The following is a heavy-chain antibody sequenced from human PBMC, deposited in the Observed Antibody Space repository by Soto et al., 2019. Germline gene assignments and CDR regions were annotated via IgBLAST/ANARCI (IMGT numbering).Heavy chain of an antibody. D-gene: IGHD1-26*01. CDR3: AREDTNSGSYQYHSYGMDV. Sequence: PGGSLRLSCAASGFTFSSYSMNWVRQAPGKGLEWVSYISSSSSTIYYADSVKGRFTISRDNAKNSLYLQMNSLRAEDTAVYYCAREDTNSGSYQYHSYGMDVWGQRTTVTVSS. CDR2: ISSSSSTI. J-gene: IGHJ6*02. V-gene: IGHV3-48*01. CDR1: GFTFSSYS.